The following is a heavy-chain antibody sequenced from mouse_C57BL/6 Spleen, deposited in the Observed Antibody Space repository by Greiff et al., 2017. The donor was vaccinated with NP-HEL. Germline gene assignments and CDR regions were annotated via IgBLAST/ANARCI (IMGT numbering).Heavy chain of an antibody. Sequence: EVQGVESGGGLVQPKGSLKLSCAASGFSFNTYAMNWVRQAPGKGLEWVARIRSKSNNYATYYADSVKDRFTISRDDSESMLYLQMNNLKTEDTAMYYCVRHDDGYAWFAYWGQGTLVTVSA. CDR2: IRSKSNNYAT. CDR1: GFSFNTYA. J-gene: IGHJ3*01. CDR3: VRHDDGYAWFAY. D-gene: IGHD2-3*01. V-gene: IGHV10-1*01.